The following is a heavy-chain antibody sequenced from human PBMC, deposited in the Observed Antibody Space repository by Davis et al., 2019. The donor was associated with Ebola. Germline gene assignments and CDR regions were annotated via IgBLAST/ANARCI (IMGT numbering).Heavy chain of an antibody. CDR3: ARGITMVRALDWFDP. CDR2: INPNSGGT. D-gene: IGHD3-10*01. CDR1: GYTFTGYY. J-gene: IGHJ5*02. V-gene: IGHV1-2*04. Sequence: AASVKVSCKASGYTFTGYYMHWVRQAPGQGLEWMGWINPNSGGTNYAQKFQGWVTMTRDTSISTAYMELSRLRSDDTAVYYCARGITMVRALDWFDPWGQGTLVTVSS.